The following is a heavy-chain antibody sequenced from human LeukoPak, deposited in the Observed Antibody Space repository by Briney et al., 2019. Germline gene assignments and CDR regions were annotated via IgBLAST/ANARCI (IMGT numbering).Heavy chain of an antibody. J-gene: IGHJ4*02. CDR3: AREGGEGGPFDY. Sequence: ASVKVSCKASGYTFTTYFMHWVRQAPGQGLEWMGIIHTSGGTTKYAQKFQDRVTMTRDTSTNTVYMELSSLKFDETAMYYCAREGGEGGPFDYWGQGTLVTVSS. CDR1: GYTFTTYF. CDR2: IHTSGGTT. D-gene: IGHD3-16*01. V-gene: IGHV1-46*01.